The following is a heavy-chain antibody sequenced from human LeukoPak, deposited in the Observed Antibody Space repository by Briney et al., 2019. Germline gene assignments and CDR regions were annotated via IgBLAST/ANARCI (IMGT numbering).Heavy chain of an antibody. CDR3: ARDRADGGSGGDPFDV. D-gene: IGHD3-10*01. Sequence: GGSLRLSCAPSGFTFRSYEMNWVRQAPGRGLEGVSYISSTGYTIKYADSVKGRFTISRDNSKNSLFLQMNSLRGEDTAVYYCARDRADGGSGGDPFDVWGQGTMVTVSS. J-gene: IGHJ3*01. CDR2: ISSTGYTI. CDR1: GFTFRSYE. V-gene: IGHV3-48*03.